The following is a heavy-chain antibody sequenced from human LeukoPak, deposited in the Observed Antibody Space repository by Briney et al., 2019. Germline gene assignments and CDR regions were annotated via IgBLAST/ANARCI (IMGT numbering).Heavy chain of an antibody. CDR3: AKGEWLAHFDY. J-gene: IGHJ4*02. D-gene: IGHD6-19*01. V-gene: IGHV3-23*01. CDR2: ISGSGGGT. CDR1: GFTFSSHV. Sequence: GGSLRLSCAASGFTFSSHVMGWVRQAPGKGLEWVSTISGSGGGTYYADSVKGRSTISRDNSKNTLYLQMNSLRAEDTAVYYCAKGEWLAHFDYWGQGTLVTVSS.